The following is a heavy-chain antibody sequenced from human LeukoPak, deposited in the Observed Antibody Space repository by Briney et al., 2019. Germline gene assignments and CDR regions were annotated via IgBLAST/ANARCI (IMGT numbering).Heavy chain of an antibody. CDR1: GGAISSTSYY. Sequence: PSETLSLTCSVSGGAISSTSYYWAWIRQPPGKGPEWIGSIYYSGNTYYNPSLKGRVIISVDTSKNQFSLTLSSVTAADRAVYYCASEIVAAGTDYWGQGTLVTVSS. J-gene: IGHJ4*02. CDR3: ASEIVAAGTDY. D-gene: IGHD6-13*01. CDR2: IYYSGNT. V-gene: IGHV4-39*01.